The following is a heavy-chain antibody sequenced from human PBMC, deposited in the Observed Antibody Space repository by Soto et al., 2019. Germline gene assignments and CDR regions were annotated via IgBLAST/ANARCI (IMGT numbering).Heavy chain of an antibody. CDR2: IWYDGSNK. V-gene: IGHV3-33*01. Sequence: GGSLRLSCAASGFTFSSYGMHWVRQAPGKGLEWVAVIWYDGSNKYYADSVKGRFTISRDNSKNTLYLQMNSLRAEDTAVYYCARATAAGTGYFDYWGQGTLVTVSS. D-gene: IGHD6-13*01. J-gene: IGHJ4*02. CDR3: ARATAAGTGYFDY. CDR1: GFTFSSYG.